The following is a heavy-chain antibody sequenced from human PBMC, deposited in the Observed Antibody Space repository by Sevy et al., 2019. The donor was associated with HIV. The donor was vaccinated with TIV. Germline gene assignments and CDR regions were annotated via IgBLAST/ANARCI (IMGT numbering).Heavy chain of an antibody. Sequence: SETLSLTCAVYGGSFSGYYWSWIRQPPGNGLEWIGEINHSGSTNYNPSLKSRVTISVDTSKNQFSLKLSSVTAADTAVYYCARHPGIAAAGPFDPWGQGTLVTVSS. CDR1: GGSFSGYY. D-gene: IGHD6-13*01. J-gene: IGHJ5*02. CDR3: ARHPGIAAAGPFDP. CDR2: INHSGST. V-gene: IGHV4-34*01.